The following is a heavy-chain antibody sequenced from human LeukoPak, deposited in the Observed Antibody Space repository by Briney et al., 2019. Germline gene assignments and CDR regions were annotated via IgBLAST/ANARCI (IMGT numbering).Heavy chain of an antibody. V-gene: IGHV1-18*01. CDR2: ISTYNSNP. CDR1: GYTFTSYV. D-gene: IGHD2-21*02. CDR3: ARSRGVTAYRQEFDY. J-gene: IGHJ4*02. Sequence: GASVNVSCKASGYTFTSYVLSWVRQAPGQGLEWMGWISTYNSNPSYAQKFQGRVTMSTDTSTSTAYMDLRSLRSDDTAVYYCARSRGVTAYRQEFDYWGQGTLVSVSS.